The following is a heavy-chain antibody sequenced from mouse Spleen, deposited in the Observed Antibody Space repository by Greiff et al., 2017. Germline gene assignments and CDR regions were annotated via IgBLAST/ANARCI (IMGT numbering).Heavy chain of an antibody. D-gene: IGHD1-2*01. CDR2: IRLKSNNYAT. Sequence: DVQLVESGGGLVQPGGSMKLSCGASGFTFSNYWMNWVRQSPEKGLEWVAEIRLKSNNYATHYAESVKGRFTISRDDSKSSVYLQMNNLRAEDTGIYYCTRRFITTATAMDYWGQGTSVTVSS. V-gene: IGHV6-6*02. CDR1: GFTFSNYW. J-gene: IGHJ4*01. CDR3: TRRFITTATAMDY.